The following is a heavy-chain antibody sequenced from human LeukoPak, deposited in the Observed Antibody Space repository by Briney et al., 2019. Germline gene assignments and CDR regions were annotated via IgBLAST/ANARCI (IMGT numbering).Heavy chain of an antibody. CDR3: ARGREWLRLYNWFDP. CDR2: MNPNSGNT. Sequence: ASVTVSFTASGYTFTIYDINWVRQAPGQGLEWMGWMNPNSGNTGYAQKFQGRGTMNRNNSISTAYMELSSLRSEDTAVYYCARGREWLRLYNWFDPWGQGTLVTVSS. CDR1: GYTFTIYD. D-gene: IGHD5-12*01. V-gene: IGHV1-8*01. J-gene: IGHJ5*02.